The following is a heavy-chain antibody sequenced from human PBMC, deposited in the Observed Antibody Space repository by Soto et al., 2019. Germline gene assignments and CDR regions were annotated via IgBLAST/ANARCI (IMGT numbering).Heavy chain of an antibody. CDR1: GYSISSGYY. V-gene: IGHV4-38-2*02. CDR3: ARDKRVTMIGGWFDP. D-gene: IGHD3-22*01. J-gene: IGHJ5*02. CDR2: IYHSGKT. Sequence: PSETLSLTCAVSGYSISSGYYWAWVRQPPGKELEWIGSIYHSGKTYYEPSLRSRVTVSVDTSKNQFSMKLISVTAADTAVYYCARDKRVTMIGGWFDPWGQGTLVTVSS.